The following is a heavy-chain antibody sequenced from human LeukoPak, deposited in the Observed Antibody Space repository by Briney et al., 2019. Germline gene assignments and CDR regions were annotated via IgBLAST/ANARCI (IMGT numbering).Heavy chain of an antibody. Sequence: SVKVSCKASGGTFSSYAISWVRQAPGQGLEWMGGIIPIFGTANYAQKFQGRVTITADESTSTAYMELSSLRSEDTAVYYCARRGIHSYGNYYYYGMDVWGQGTTVTVS. J-gene: IGHJ6*02. CDR1: GGTFSSYA. V-gene: IGHV1-69*13. CDR3: ARRGIHSYGNYYYYGMDV. D-gene: IGHD5-18*01. CDR2: IIPIFGTA.